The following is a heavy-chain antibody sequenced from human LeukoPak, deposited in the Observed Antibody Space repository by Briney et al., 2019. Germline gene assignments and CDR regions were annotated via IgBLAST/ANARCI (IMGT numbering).Heavy chain of an antibody. V-gene: IGHV4-39*01. CDR2: IYYTGSS. D-gene: IGHD3-10*01. Sequence: PSETLSLTCSVSGGSIRSSDDYWGFVRQTPGKGLEWMGSIYYTGSSHYNPSLKSRVTISVDTSKNQFSLNLSSVTAADTAVYYCATVRRGFGESSKYYSYYYMDVWGKGTTVTISS. J-gene: IGHJ6*03. CDR3: ATVRRGFGESSKYYSYYYMDV. CDR1: GGSIRSSDDY.